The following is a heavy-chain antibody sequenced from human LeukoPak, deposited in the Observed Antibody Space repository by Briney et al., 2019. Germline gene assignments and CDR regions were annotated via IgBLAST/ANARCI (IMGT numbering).Heavy chain of an antibody. CDR3: VRVEDYYGSGSPAEYFQH. CDR2: IIPILGIA. V-gene: IGHV1-69*04. J-gene: IGHJ1*01. D-gene: IGHD3-10*01. CDR1: GYTFSTCG. Sequence: ASVTVSCKASGYTFSTCGINWVRQAPGQGLEWMGRIIPILGIANYAQKFQGRVTITADKSTSTAYMELSSLRSEDTAVYYCVRVEDYYGSGSPAEYFQHWGQGTLVTVSS.